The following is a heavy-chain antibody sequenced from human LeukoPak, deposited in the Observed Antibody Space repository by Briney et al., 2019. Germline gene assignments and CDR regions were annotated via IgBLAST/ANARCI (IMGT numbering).Heavy chain of an antibody. Sequence: SQTLSLTCTVSGGSSSSGDYYWSWIRQPPGKGLEWIGYIYYSGSTYYNPSLKSRVTISVDTSKNQFSLKLSSVTAADTAVYYCARSKGYSYASDYWGQGTLVTVSS. D-gene: IGHD5-18*01. J-gene: IGHJ4*02. V-gene: IGHV4-30-4*01. CDR3: ARSKGYSYASDY. CDR1: GGSSSSGDYY. CDR2: IYYSGST.